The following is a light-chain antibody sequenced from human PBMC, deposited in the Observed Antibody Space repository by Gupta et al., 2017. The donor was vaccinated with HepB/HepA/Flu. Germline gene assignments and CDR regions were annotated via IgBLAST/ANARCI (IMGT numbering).Light chain of an antibody. CDR2: GKN. CDR1: SLRSYY. Sequence: SSELTQDPAVSVALVQTVRITCQGDSLRSYYASWYQQKPGQAPVLVIYGKNNRPSGIPDRFSGSSSGNTASLTITGAQAEDEADYYCNSRDSSGNHWVFGTGTKVTVL. V-gene: IGLV3-19*01. J-gene: IGLJ1*01. CDR3: NSRDSSGNHWV.